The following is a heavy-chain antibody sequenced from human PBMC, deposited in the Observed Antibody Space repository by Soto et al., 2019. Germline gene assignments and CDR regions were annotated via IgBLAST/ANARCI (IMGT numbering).Heavy chain of an antibody. Sequence: PSETLSLTCTVSGGPISSGAYHWSWIRQHPGEGLEWIGYIYYSGSTYYNPSLKSRVTISIDTSKNQFSLKLSSVTAADTAVYYCARGYYFDGTGYSHFDYWGQGTLVTVS. V-gene: IGHV4-31*03. CDR2: IYYSGST. J-gene: IGHJ4*02. CDR3: ARGYYFDGTGYSHFDY. CDR1: GGPISSGAYH. D-gene: IGHD3-22*01.